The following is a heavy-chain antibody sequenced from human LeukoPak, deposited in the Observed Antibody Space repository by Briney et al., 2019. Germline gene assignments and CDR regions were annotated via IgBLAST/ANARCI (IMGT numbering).Heavy chain of an antibody. CDR2: IFYSGNT. V-gene: IGHV4-39*01. D-gene: IGHD3-10*01. Sequence: SETLSLTCTVAGASISSGTYFWGWIRQPPGKGLEWIGSIFYSGNTHYNPSLDSRASISVDTSKNQFSLKLSSVTAADTAFYYCARHLIRGLADTWFDPWGQRTLVTVSS. CDR3: ARHLIRGLADTWFDP. CDR1: GASISSGTYF. J-gene: IGHJ5*02.